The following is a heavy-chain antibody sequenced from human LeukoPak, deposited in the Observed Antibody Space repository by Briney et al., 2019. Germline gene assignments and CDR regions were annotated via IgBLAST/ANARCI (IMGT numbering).Heavy chain of an antibody. D-gene: IGHD2-2*01. J-gene: IGHJ4*02. Sequence: SETLSLTCTVSGGSINSYYWNWIRQPPGKGLEWIGYIYYSGGTNYNPSLKSRVTISVDTSKNQFSLKLSSVTAADTAVYYCAREECSSTSCYVFDYWGQGTLVTVSS. CDR3: AREECSSTSCYVFDY. CDR1: GGSINSYY. CDR2: IYYSGGT. V-gene: IGHV4-59*12.